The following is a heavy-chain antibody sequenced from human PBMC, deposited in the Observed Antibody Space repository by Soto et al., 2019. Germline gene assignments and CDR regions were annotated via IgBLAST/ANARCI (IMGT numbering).Heavy chain of an antibody. J-gene: IGHJ6*02. CDR3: ARDPMPDHYYYGLDI. CDR2: IYFSGST. D-gene: IGHD2-2*01. CDR1: GGSVSSRDYY. Sequence: RSLTCTVSGGSVSSRDYYWSWVRQSPGKGLAWLGYIYFSGSTYYNPSLKSRISMSVDTSKNQFSLRLRSVTAADTAVYYCARDPMPDHYYYGLDIWGQGTAVTVSS. V-gene: IGHV4-30-4*01.